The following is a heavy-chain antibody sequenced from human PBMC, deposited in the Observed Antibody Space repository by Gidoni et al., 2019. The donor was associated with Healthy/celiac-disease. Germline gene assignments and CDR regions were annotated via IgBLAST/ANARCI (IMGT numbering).Heavy chain of an antibody. J-gene: IGHJ5*02. D-gene: IGHD2-15*01. CDR1: GGSISSSSYY. Sequence: QLQLQESGPGLVKPSETLSLTCTVSGGSISSSSYYWGWIRQPPGKGLERIGCIYYSGSTYYNPSLKSRVTISVDTSKNQFSLKLSSVTAADTAVYYCARWGGSSGSWGQGTLVTVSS. CDR2: IYYSGST. V-gene: IGHV4-39*01. CDR3: ARWGGSSGS.